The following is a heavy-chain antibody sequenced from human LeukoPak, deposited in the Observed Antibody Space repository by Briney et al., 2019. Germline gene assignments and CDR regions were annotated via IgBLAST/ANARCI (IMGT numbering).Heavy chain of an antibody. J-gene: IGHJ6*03. D-gene: IGHD5-12*01. CDR1: GFTFSSYW. CDR2: IKQDGSEK. CDR3: RVYTVTTWGYYYMDV. Sequence: GGSLRLSCAASGFTFSSYWMSWVRQAPGKGLEWVANIKQDGSEKYYVDSVKGRFTTSRDNAKNSLYLQMNSLRAEDTAVYYCRVYTVTTWGYYYMDVWGKGTTVTVSS. V-gene: IGHV3-7*01.